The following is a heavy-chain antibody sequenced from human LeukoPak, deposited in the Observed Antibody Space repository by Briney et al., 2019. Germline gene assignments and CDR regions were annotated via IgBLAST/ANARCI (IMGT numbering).Heavy chain of an antibody. CDR3: ATNPGVGITYYFYY. Sequence: SVKVSCKASGGTFSSYAISWVRQAPGQGLEWMGRIIPIFGTANYAQKFQGRVTITTDESTSTAYMELSSLRSEATAVYYCATNPGVGITYYFYYWGQGTLVTVSS. J-gene: IGHJ4*02. CDR1: GGTFSSYA. V-gene: IGHV1-69*05. CDR2: IIPIFGTA. D-gene: IGHD3-3*01.